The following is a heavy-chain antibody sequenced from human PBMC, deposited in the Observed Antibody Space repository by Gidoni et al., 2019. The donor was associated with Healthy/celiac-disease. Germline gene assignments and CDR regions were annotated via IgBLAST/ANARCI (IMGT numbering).Heavy chain of an antibody. CDR3: GGGYSYGYDYYYYGMDV. V-gene: IGHV3-9*01. CDR2: ISWNSGSI. D-gene: IGHD5-18*01. CDR1: GFTFDDYA. Sequence: EVQLVESGGGLVQPGRFLSLSCAASGFTFDDYAMQWVRQAPGKGLGWVSGISWNSGSIGYADSVKGRFTISRDNAKNSLYLQMNSLRAEDTALYYCGGGYSYGYDYYYYGMDVWGQGTTVTVSS. J-gene: IGHJ6*02.